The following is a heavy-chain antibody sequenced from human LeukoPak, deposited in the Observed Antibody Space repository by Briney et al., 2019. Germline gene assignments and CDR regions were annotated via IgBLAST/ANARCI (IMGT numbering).Heavy chain of an antibody. CDR3: ARQGLQLEFDY. Sequence: PGGSLRLSCAASGFTFSSYAMSWVRQAPGKGLEWVSAISGSGAGTYYADSVKGRFTISRDNSKNTLYLQMNSLRAEDTAVYYCARQGLQLEFDYWGQGTLVTVSS. CDR2: ISGSGAGT. J-gene: IGHJ4*02. CDR1: GFTFSSYA. D-gene: IGHD1-1*01. V-gene: IGHV3-23*01.